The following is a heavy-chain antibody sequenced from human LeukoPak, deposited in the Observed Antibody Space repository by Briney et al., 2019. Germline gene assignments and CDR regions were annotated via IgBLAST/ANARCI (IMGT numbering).Heavy chain of an antibody. CDR1: GFTFSSYE. CDR2: ISCSGNTI. J-gene: IGHJ4*02. CDR3: ARDKYYYDSSGYYYPLEY. Sequence: PGGSLRLSCAASGFTFSSYEMNWVRQAPGKGLEWVSYISCSGNTIYYADSVEGRFTISRDNAKNSLYLQMHSLRAEDTAVYYCARDKYYYDSSGYYYPLEYWGQGTLVTVSS. D-gene: IGHD3-22*01. V-gene: IGHV3-48*03.